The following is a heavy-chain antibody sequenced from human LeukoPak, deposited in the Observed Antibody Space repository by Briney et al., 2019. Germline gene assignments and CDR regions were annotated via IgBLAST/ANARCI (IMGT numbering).Heavy chain of an antibody. D-gene: IGHD2-15*01. J-gene: IGHJ6*03. CDR2: IYYSGST. Sequence: SETLSLTCTVSGGSISSYYWSWIRQPPGKGLEWIGYIYYSGSTNYNPSLKSRVTISVDTSKNQFSLKLSSVTAADTAVYYCARLYCSGGSCYSPGHYYYYMDVWGKGTTVTVSS. CDR3: ARLYCSGGSCYSPGHYYYYMDV. V-gene: IGHV4-59*08. CDR1: GGSISSYY.